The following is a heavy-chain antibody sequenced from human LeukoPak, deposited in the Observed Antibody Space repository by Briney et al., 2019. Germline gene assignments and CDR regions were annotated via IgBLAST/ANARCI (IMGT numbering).Heavy chain of an antibody. Sequence: GGSLRLSCAASGFTFSSYAMHWVRQAPGKGLEWVAVMSYDGSNKYYADSVKGRFTISRDNSKNTLYLQMNSLRAEDTAVYYCASIGVPGTGSDYWGQGTLVTVSS. CDR1: GFTFSSYA. CDR2: MSYDGSNK. V-gene: IGHV3-30*01. CDR3: ASIGVPGTGSDY. J-gene: IGHJ4*02. D-gene: IGHD6-19*01.